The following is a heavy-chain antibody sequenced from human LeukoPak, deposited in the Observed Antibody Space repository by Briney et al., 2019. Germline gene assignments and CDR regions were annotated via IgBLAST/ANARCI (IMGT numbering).Heavy chain of an antibody. CDR2: INSDGSGT. Sequence: PGGSLRLSCAASGFTFSNYWMHWVRQAPGKGLGWVSRINSDGSGTTYADSVRGRFTISRDNAKNTLYLQVNSLRAEDTAVYYCARTEGTVAYDSWGQGTLVTVSS. V-gene: IGHV3-74*01. D-gene: IGHD4-23*01. CDR1: GFTFSNYW. CDR3: ARTEGTVAYDS. J-gene: IGHJ5*01.